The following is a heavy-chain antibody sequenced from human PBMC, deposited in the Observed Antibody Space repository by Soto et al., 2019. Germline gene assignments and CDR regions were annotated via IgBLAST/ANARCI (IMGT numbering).Heavy chain of an antibody. CDR2: INTHNGNT. CDR1: GYTFTTYG. Sequence: QVQLEQSAPAVKKPGASVKVSCKASGYTFTTYGISWVRQAPGEGLEWLGWINTHNGNTNYAQNLQGRVFMPADTSXXTAYMELRSLRSDDTAIYFCTREGRAPYYYYAMDAWGQGTTVTVSS. J-gene: IGHJ6*02. V-gene: IGHV1-18*01. D-gene: IGHD3-10*01. CDR3: TREGRAPYYYYAMDA.